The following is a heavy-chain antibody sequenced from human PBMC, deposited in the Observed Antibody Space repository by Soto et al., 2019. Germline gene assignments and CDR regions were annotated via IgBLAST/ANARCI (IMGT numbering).Heavy chain of an antibody. D-gene: IGHD6-13*01. J-gene: IGHJ4*02. CDR2: INHSGST. Sequence: PSETLSLTCAVYGGSFIGYYCVFIRHPPGKGLEWIGEINHSGSTNYNPSLKSRVTISVDTSKNQFSLKLSSVTAADTAVYYCAREGYPESSSWYVDYWGQGTLVTVSS. CDR1: GGSFIGYY. V-gene: IGHV4-34*01. CDR3: AREGYPESSSWYVDY.